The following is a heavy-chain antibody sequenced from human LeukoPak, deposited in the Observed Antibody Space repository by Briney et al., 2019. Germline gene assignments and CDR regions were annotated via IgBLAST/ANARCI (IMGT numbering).Heavy chain of an antibody. CDR3: ARDTVGATSEYFQH. CDR1: VYTFTGYY. CDR2: INPNSGGT. D-gene: IGHD1-26*01. J-gene: IGHJ1*01. Sequence: GASVNVSFKSSVYTFTGYYVHWVRQAPAQGLEWVGLINPNSGGTNYAQKFQGRVTMTRDTSISTAYLELSRLRSDDTAVYYCARDTVGATSEYFQHWGQGTLVTVSS. V-gene: IGHV1-2*02.